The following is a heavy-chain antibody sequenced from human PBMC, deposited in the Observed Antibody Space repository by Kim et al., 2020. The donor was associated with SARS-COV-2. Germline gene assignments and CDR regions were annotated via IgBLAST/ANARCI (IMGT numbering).Heavy chain of an antibody. J-gene: IGHJ3*02. D-gene: IGHD5-12*01. CDR3: AKVSSIVATAHDAFDI. V-gene: IGHV3-30*18. CDR1: GFTFSSYG. CDR2: ISYDGSNK. Sequence: GGSLRLSCAASGFTFSSYGMHWVRQAPGKGLEWVAVISYDGSNKYYADSVKGRFTISRDNSKNTLYLQMNSLRAEDTAVYYCAKVSSIVATAHDAFDIWGQGTMVTVSS.